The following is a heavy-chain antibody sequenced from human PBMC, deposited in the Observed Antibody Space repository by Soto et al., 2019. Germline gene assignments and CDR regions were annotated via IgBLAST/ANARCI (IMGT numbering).Heavy chain of an antibody. CDR1: GGTISSYY. J-gene: IGHJ3*02. CDR3: ARGGIYSNYVFYAFDI. Sequence: SETLSLTCTVSGGTISSYYWSWIRQPPGKGLEWIGYIYYSGSTNYNPSLKSRVTISVDTSKNQFSLKLSSVTAADTAVYYCARGGIYSNYVFYAFDIWGQGTMVTVSS. CDR2: IYYSGST. D-gene: IGHD4-4*01. V-gene: IGHV4-59*01.